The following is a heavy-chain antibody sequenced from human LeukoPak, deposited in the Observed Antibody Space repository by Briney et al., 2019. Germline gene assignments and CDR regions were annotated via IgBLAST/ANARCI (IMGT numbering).Heavy chain of an antibody. CDR3: ARDSSDYGYNLGDY. Sequence: ASVKVSCKASGYIFTGYYMHWVRQAHGQGLEWMGWINPNSGSTNYAQKFQGRVTMTRDTSISTAYMELSRLRSDDTAVYYCARDSSDYGYNLGDYWGQGTLVTVSS. CDR1: GYIFTGYY. V-gene: IGHV1-2*02. D-gene: IGHD4-17*01. J-gene: IGHJ4*02. CDR2: INPNSGST.